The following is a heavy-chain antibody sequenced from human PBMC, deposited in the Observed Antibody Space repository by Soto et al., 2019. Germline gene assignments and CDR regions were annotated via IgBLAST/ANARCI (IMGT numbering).Heavy chain of an antibody. V-gene: IGHV1-69*06. CDR3: ARAITTAGAYGMDV. D-gene: IGHD1-1*01. CDR2: IIPIFGTA. CDR1: GGTFSSYA. Sequence: EASVKVSCKASGGTFSSYAISWVRQAPGQGLEWMGGIIPIFGTANYAQKFQGRVTITADKSTSTAYMELSSLRSEDTAVYYCARAITTAGAYGMDVWGQGTTVTVSS. J-gene: IGHJ6*02.